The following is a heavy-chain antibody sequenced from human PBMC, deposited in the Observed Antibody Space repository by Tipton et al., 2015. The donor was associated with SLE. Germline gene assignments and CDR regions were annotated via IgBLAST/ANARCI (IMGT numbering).Heavy chain of an antibody. Sequence: TLSLTCTVSSGSISSGDYYWTWIRQHPGKGLEWIGYIYYSGSTYYNPSLKSRVTISVDTSKNQFSLKLSSVTAADTAVYYCARRRDGYNSGYFDYWGQGTLVTVSS. D-gene: IGHD5-24*01. J-gene: IGHJ4*02. CDR2: IYYSGST. V-gene: IGHV4-31*03. CDR3: ARRRDGYNSGYFDY. CDR1: SGSISSGDYY.